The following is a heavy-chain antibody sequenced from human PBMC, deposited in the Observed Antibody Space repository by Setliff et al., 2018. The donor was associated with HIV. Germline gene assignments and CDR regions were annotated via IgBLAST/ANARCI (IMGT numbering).Heavy chain of an antibody. CDR2: VTYDGRRT. V-gene: IGHV3-30*06. CDR3: ASARIPTGGMSTSFDY. CDR1: GFTFSSYG. D-gene: IGHD2-15*01. Sequence: TGGSLRLSCAASGFTFSSYGMHWVRQAPGKGLEWVSGVTYDGRRTFYTDAVKGRFTIPRDNSNNTLYLQVSSLRPEDTAVYYCASARIPTGGMSTSFDYWGQGTPVTVSS. J-gene: IGHJ4*02.